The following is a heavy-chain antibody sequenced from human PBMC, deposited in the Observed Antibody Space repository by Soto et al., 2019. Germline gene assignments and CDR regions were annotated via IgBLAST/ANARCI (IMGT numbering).Heavy chain of an antibody. J-gene: IGHJ6*02. V-gene: IGHV5-10-1*01. CDR2: IDPSDSYT. CDR1: GYSFSRYW. CDR3: ARPQPYNYGSGRTYGMDV. D-gene: IGHD3-10*01. Sequence: PGESLKISCKWSGYSFSRYWINWVRQMSGRGLEWMGRIDPSDSYTNYSPSFQGRVTISVDNSIGTAYLQWSSLKASDTAMYYCARPQPYNYGSGRTYGMDVWGQGTTVTVSS.